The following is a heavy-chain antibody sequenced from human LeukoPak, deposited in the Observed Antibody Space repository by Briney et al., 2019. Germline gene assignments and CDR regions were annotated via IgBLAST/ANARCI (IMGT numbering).Heavy chain of an antibody. Sequence: GGSLRLSCAGTGFTFNNYWMNWVRQAPGKGLEWVANIKEDGSQIYYVDSVKGRFTISRDNAKNSVYLQMNSLRAEDTAVYYCAGSSGWLFDYWGQGTLVTVSS. CDR1: GFTFNNYW. CDR2: IKEDGSQI. CDR3: AGSSGWLFDY. J-gene: IGHJ4*02. D-gene: IGHD6-19*01. V-gene: IGHV3-7*01.